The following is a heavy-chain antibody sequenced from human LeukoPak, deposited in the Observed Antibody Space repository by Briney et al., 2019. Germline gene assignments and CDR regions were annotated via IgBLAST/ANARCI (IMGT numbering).Heavy chain of an antibody. V-gene: IGHV4-34*01. D-gene: IGHD6-13*01. CDR3: ARVRTQFPTRRAAAGIGLMGSWFDP. J-gene: IGHJ5*02. Sequence: PSETLSLTCAVYGGSFSGYYWSWIRQPPGKGLEWIGEINHSGSTNYNPSLKSRVTISVDTSKNQFSLKLSSVTAADTAVYYCARVRTQFPTRRAAAGIGLMGSWFDPWGQGTLVNVSS. CDR1: GGSFSGYY. CDR2: INHSGST.